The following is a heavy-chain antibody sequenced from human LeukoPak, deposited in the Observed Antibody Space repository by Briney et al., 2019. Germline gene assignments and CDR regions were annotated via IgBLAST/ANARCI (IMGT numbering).Heavy chain of an antibody. D-gene: IGHD3-22*01. J-gene: IGHJ5*02. CDR2: INHSGST. CDR1: GGSFSGYY. Sequence: SETLSLTCAVYGGSFSGYYWSWIRQPPGKGLEWIGEINHSGSTNYNPSLKSRVTISVDTSKNQFSLKLSSVTAADTAVYYCARDYYDSSGYYYGAFDPWGQGTLVTVSS. V-gene: IGHV4-34*01. CDR3: ARDYYDSSGYYYGAFDP.